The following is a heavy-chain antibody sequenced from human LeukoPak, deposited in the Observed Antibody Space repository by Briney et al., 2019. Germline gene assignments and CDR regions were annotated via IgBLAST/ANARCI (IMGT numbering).Heavy chain of an antibody. Sequence: GASVKVSCKASGYTFTGYYMHWVRQAPGQGREWMGWINPNRGGTNSAQKFQGRVTMTRDTSISTAYMELSKLRSEDTAVYYCARDNYYDDSSGYYYNWFDPWGQGTLVTVSS. CDR3: ARDNYYDDSSGYYYNWFDP. V-gene: IGHV1-2*02. D-gene: IGHD3-22*01. CDR1: GYTFTGYY. CDR2: INPNRGGT. J-gene: IGHJ5*02.